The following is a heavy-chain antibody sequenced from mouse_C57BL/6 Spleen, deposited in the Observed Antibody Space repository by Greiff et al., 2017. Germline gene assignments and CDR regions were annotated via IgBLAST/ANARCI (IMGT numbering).Heavy chain of an antibody. V-gene: IGHV2-4*01. Sequence: VQLQQSGPGLVQPSQSLSITCTVSGFSLTSYGVHWVRQPPGKGLEWLGVIWSGGSTDYNAAFISRLSISKDNSKSQVFFKMNSLQADDTAIYYCAKNSNPYWYFDVWGTGTTVTVSS. CDR1: GFSLTSYG. J-gene: IGHJ1*03. CDR2: IWSGGST. D-gene: IGHD2-5*01. CDR3: AKNSNPYWYFDV.